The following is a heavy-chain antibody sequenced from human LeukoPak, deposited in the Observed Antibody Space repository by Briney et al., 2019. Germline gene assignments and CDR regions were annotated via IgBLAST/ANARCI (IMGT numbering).Heavy chain of an antibody. J-gene: IGHJ4*02. D-gene: IGHD2/OR15-2a*01. CDR1: GGSFSGYY. CDR2: IYYSGST. CDR3: AKLNYLYETYYFDY. V-gene: IGHV4-39*01. Sequence: SETLSLTCAVYGGSFSGYYWGWIRQPPGKGLEWIGSIYYSGSTYYNPSLKSRVTISVDTSKNQFSLKLSSVTAADTAVYYCAKLNYLYETYYFDYWGQGTLVTVSS.